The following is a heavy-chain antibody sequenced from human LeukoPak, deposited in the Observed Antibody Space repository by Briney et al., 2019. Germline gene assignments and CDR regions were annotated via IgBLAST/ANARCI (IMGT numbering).Heavy chain of an antibody. V-gene: IGHV3-23*01. CDR2: ISGRGDST. D-gene: IGHD6-13*01. CDR3: AKGAGYSSNWNFDY. CDR1: GFTFSSYA. Sequence: PGGSLRLSCAASGFTFSSYAMSWVRQAPGKGLEWVSTISGRGDSTYYADSMKGRFTISRDNSKNTLYLQMNSLRLEDTAGYYCAKGAGYSSNWNFDYWGQGTLVTVSS. J-gene: IGHJ4*02.